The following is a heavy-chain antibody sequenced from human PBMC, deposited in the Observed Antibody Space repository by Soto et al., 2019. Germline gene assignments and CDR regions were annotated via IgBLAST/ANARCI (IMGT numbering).Heavy chain of an antibody. CDR2: IYSGGST. D-gene: IGHD3-10*01. V-gene: IGHV3-66*01. Sequence: GGSLRLSCAASGFTFSSYSMNWVRQAPGKGLEWVSVIYSGGSTYYADSVKGRFTISRDNSKNTLYLQMNSLRAEDTAVYYCASVMVRGVYFDYWGQGTLVTVSS. CDR3: ASVMVRGVYFDY. CDR1: GFTFSSYS. J-gene: IGHJ4*02.